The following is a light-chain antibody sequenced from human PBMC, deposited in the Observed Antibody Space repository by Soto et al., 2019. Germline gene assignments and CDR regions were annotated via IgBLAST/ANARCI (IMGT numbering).Light chain of an antibody. CDR2: AAS. V-gene: IGKV1-27*01. Sequence: DIQMTQTPSSLSASVGDRVTITCRASQDIADYLAWYQQKPGQVPNLLIYAASTLQSGVPSRFTGSGSGTDFTLTITGLQPEDFATYYCQNYNSAPWTFGRGTMVDVK. J-gene: IGKJ1*01. CDR1: QDIADY. CDR3: QNYNSAPWT.